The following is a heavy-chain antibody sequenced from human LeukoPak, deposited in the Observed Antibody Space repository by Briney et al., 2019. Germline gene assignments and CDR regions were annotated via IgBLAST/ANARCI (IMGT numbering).Heavy chain of an antibody. Sequence: GGSLRLSCAASGFTVSSNYMSWVRQAPGKGLEGVSGISGSGDSTYYADSVKGRFTISRDNSKNTLYLQMNSLRVEDTAVYHCARGADSSGYSRFEYWGQGTLVTVSS. CDR2: ISGSGDST. J-gene: IGHJ4*02. V-gene: IGHV3-23*01. CDR3: ARGADSSGYSRFEY. D-gene: IGHD3-22*01. CDR1: GFTVSSNY.